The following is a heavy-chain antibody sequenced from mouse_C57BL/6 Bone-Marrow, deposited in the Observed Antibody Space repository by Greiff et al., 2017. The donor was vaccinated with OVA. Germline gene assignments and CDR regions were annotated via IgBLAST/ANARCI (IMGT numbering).Heavy chain of an antibody. V-gene: IGHV10-1*01. CDR2: IRSKSNNYAT. CDR1: GFSFNTYA. Sequence: EAGGGLVQPKGSLKLSCAASGFSFNTYAMNWVRQAPGKGLEWVARIRSKSNNYATYYADSVKDRFTISRDDSESMLYLQMNNLKTEDTAMYYCVRERSYGSQAWFAYWGQGTLVTVSA. CDR3: VRERSYGSQAWFAY. D-gene: IGHD1-1*01. J-gene: IGHJ3*01.